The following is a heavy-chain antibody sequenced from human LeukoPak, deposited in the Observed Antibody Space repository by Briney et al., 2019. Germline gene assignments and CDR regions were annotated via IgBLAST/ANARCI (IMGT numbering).Heavy chain of an antibody. J-gene: IGHJ1*01. Sequence: GGSLRLSCTASGFTFSSYAMSWVRQAPGKGPEWVSTISGSGGTTYYADSVKGRFTISRDNSRNTEYLQMNSLRAEDTAVYYCAKLGGYSLNRYFQHWGQGTLVTVSS. CDR3: AKLGGYSLNRYFQH. D-gene: IGHD3-10*01. V-gene: IGHV3-23*01. CDR1: GFTFSSYA. CDR2: ISGSGGTT.